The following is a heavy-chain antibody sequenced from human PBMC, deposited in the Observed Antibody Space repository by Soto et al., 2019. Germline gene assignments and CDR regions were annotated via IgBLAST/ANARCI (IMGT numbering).Heavy chain of an antibody. CDR3: ARHITLYSYGKHSDYYMDV. Sequence: GESLNISCKGSGYSFTSYWIGLVRQMPGKGLEWMGIIYPGDSDTRYSPSFQGQVTISADKSISTAYLQWSSLKASDTAMYYCARHITLYSYGKHSDYYMDVWGKGTTVTVSS. CDR1: GYSFTSYW. CDR2: IYPGDSDT. V-gene: IGHV5-51*01. D-gene: IGHD5-18*01. J-gene: IGHJ6*03.